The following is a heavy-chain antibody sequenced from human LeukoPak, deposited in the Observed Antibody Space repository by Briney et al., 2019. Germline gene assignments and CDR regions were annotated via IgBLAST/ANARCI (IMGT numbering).Heavy chain of an antibody. J-gene: IGHJ6*04. CDR2: ISAYNGNT. D-gene: IGHD3-16*02. CDR1: GYTVTSYG. V-gene: IGHV1-18*04. Sequence: GASVKVSCKASGYTVTSYGISWVRQAPGQGLEWMGWISAYNGNTNYAQKLQGRVTMTTDTSTSTAYMELRSLRSDDTAVYYCARFIESSAYDYVWGSYRSSYGMDVWGKGTTVTVSS. CDR3: ARFIESSAYDYVWGSYRSSYGMDV.